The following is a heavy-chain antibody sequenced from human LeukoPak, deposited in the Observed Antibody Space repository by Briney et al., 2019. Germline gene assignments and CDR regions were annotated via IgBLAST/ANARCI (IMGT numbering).Heavy chain of an antibody. V-gene: IGHV3-7*01. J-gene: IGHJ5*02. D-gene: IGHD3-16*01. CDR2: IKQDGSEK. Sequence: GGSLRLSCAASGFTFSSYAVSWVRQAPGKGLEWVANIKQDGSEKYYVDSVKGRFTISRDNAKKSLYLQMNSLRAEDTAVYFCARDMIILQSWGQGTLVTVSS. CDR3: ARDMIILQS. CDR1: GFTFSSYA.